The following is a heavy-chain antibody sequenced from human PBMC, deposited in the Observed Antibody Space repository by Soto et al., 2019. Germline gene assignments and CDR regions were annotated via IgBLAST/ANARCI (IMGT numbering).Heavy chain of an antibody. Sequence: PGGSLRLSCAASGFTFTSYAMNWVRLAPGKGLEWVSAISGTGYNTYYADSVKGRFTISRDNTKNTLYLQMNSLRAEDTAVYYCAKAGFRSSWSPKYFDYWGQGTLVTVSS. V-gene: IGHV3-23*01. CDR2: ISGTGYNT. CDR1: GFTFTSYA. J-gene: IGHJ4*02. D-gene: IGHD6-13*01. CDR3: AKAGFRSSWSPKYFDY.